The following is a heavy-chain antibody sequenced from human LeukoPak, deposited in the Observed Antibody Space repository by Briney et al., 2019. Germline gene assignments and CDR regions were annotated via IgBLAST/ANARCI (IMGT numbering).Heavy chain of an antibody. CDR1: GGSISNYY. V-gene: IGHV4-59*01. D-gene: IGHD5-18*01. CDR2: IYPNGNT. J-gene: IGHJ4*02. CDR3: ARDLADSSGIFFDY. Sequence: SETLSLTCTVSGGSISNYYWNWIRQPPGKGLEWIGYIYPNGNTNYNSSLKSRVTISADTSKNQLSLNLKSLTAADTAVYYCARDLADSSGIFFDYWGQGALVTVSS.